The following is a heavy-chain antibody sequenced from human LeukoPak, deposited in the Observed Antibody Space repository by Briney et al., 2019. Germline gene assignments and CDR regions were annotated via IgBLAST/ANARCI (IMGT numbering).Heavy chain of an antibody. D-gene: IGHD3/OR15-3a*01. CDR3: AREGLYRVFDY. V-gene: IGHV3-48*03. CDR1: GFTFSSYE. J-gene: IGHJ4*02. Sequence: GGSLRLSRAASGFTFSSYEMNWVRQAPGKGLEWVSYISGSGSPIYYADSVKGRFTISRDNAKNSLYLQMNSLRAEDTAVYYCAREGLYRVFDYWGQGTLVTVSS. CDR2: ISGSGSPI.